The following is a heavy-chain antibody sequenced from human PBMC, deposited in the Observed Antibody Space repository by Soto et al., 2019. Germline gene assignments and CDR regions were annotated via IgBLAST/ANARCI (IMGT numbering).Heavy chain of an antibody. D-gene: IGHD5-18*01. V-gene: IGHV4-31*03. Sequence: SETLSLTCTVSGGSISSGGYYWSWIRQHPGKGLEWIGYIYYSGSTYYNPSLKSRVTISVDTSKNQFSLKLSSVTAADTAVYYCARLRYSYGRGFYYYYGMDVWGQGTTVTVSS. CDR2: IYYSGST. J-gene: IGHJ6*02. CDR1: GGSISSGGYY. CDR3: ARLRYSYGRGFYYYYGMDV.